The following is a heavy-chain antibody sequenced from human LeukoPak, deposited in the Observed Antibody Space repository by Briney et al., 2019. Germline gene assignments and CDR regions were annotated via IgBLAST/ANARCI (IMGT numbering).Heavy chain of an antibody. CDR3: ARLCRRSRWFGELSPYNWFDP. Sequence: SETLSLTCTVSGGSISRDSDYWGWIRQPPGKGLEWIGSIYYIGSTYYSPSLKSRVTISVDTSKNQFSLKLSSVTAADTAVYYCARLCRRSRWFGELSPYNWFDPWGQGTLVTVSS. CDR2: IYYIGST. V-gene: IGHV4-39*01. CDR1: GGSISRDSDY. D-gene: IGHD3-10*01. J-gene: IGHJ5*02.